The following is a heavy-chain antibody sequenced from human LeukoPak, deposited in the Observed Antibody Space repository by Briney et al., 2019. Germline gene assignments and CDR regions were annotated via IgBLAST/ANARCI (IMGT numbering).Heavy chain of an antibody. CDR2: IYHSGST. Sequence: GSLRLSCAASGFTFTNYAMSWVRQPPGKGLEWIGEIYHSGSTNYNPSLKSRVTISVDKSKNQFSLKLSSVTAADTAVYYCARDRYYDILTGYRTLDYWGQGTLVTVSS. D-gene: IGHD3-9*01. J-gene: IGHJ4*02. CDR1: GFTFTNYAM. V-gene: IGHV4-4*02. CDR3: ARDRYYDILTGYRTLDY.